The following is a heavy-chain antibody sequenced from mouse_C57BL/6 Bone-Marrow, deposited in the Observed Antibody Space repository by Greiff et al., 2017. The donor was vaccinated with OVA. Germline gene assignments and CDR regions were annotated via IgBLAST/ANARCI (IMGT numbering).Heavy chain of an antibody. V-gene: IGHV1-81*01. CDR2: IYPGSGNT. CDR1: GYTFTSYG. CDR3: AREEDWDYFDY. J-gene: IGHJ2*01. Sequence: QVQLQQSGAELARPGASVKLSCKASGYTFTSYGISWVKQRTGPGLEWIGEIYPGSGNTYYNEKFKGKATLTADKSSSTAYMELRSLTSEDSAVYFCAREEDWDYFDYWGQGTTLTVSS. D-gene: IGHD4-1*01.